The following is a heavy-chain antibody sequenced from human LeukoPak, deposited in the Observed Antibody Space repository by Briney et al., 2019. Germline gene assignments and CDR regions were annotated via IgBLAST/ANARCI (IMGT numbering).Heavy chain of an antibody. CDR2: ISSSSSTI. D-gene: IGHD3-10*02. CDR3: AELGITMIGGV. J-gene: IGHJ6*04. V-gene: IGHV3-48*01. CDR1: GFTFSGYV. Sequence: PGGSLRLSCAAPGFTFSGYVMNWVRQAPGKGLEWVSYISSSSSTIYYADSVKGRFTISRDNAKNSLYLQMNSLRAEDTAVYYCAELGITMIGGVWGKGTTVTISS.